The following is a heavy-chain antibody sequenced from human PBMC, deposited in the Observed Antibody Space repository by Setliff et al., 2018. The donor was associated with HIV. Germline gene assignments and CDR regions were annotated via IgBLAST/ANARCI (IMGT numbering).Heavy chain of an antibody. CDR2: IRYGSSEK. CDR1: GFIFSNSD. V-gene: IGHV3-30*02. J-gene: IGHJ4*02. Sequence: PGGSLRLSCAASGFIFSNSDMHWVRQAPGKGLEWVAFIRYGSSEKYYGDSVKGRFTISRDNSKNTLYLQMNSLRAEDTAVYYCGTYYYGSGKIDYWGQGTLVTVSS. D-gene: IGHD3-10*01. CDR3: GTYYYGSGKIDY.